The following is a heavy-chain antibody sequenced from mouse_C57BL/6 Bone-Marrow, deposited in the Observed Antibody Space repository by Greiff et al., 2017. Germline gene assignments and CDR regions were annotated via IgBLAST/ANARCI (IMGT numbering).Heavy chain of an antibody. CDR1: GYAFTNYL. J-gene: IGHJ2*01. Sequence: QVQLQQSGAELVRPGTSVKVSCKASGYAFTNYLIEWVKQRPGQGLEWIGVINPGRGGTNYNEKIKGKATLTADKSSSTAYMQLSSLTSEDSAVYFCARGRRLHYGNYENYWGQGTTLTVSS. CDR3: ARGRRLHYGNYENY. CDR2: INPGRGGT. D-gene: IGHD2-1*01. V-gene: IGHV1-54*01.